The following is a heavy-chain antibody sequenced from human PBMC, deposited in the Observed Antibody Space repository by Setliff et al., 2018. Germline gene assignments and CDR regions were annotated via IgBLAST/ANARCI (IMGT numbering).Heavy chain of an antibody. CDR2: IYIGGSA. J-gene: IGHJ4*02. V-gene: IGHV4-4*07. CDR1: GGSISSYY. D-gene: IGHD5-18*01. CDR3: ASLSPLRGYSYGIDY. Sequence: SETLSLTCTVSGGSISSYYWSWIRQPAGEGLEWIGHIYIGGSANYNPSLKSRVTMSIDTSKNQFSLKLSSVTAADTAVYYCASLSPLRGYSYGIDYWGQGTLVTVSS.